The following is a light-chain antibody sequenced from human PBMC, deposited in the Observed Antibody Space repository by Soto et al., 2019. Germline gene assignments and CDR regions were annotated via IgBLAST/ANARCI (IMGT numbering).Light chain of an antibody. CDR1: QSVNRN. J-gene: IGKJ4*01. CDR2: DAS. Sequence: EIVMTQSPATLSVSPGERATLSCRASQSVNRNLAWYRQKPGQAPRLLISDASTRATGVPARFSGSGSGTEFTLTISSLQSEDSGIYYCHQYNFWPPLTFGQGPQVEIK. V-gene: IGKV3-15*01. CDR3: HQYNFWPPLT.